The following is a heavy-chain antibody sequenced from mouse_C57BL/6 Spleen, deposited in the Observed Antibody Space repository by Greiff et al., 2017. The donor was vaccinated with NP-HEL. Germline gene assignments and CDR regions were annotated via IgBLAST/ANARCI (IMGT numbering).Heavy chain of an antibody. Sequence: EVMLVESGAGLVKPGGSLKLSCAASGFTFSSYAMSWVRQTPEKRLEWVAYIYSGGDYIYYADTVKGRFTITRDNARNTLYLQMSSLKSEDTAMDYCTRERGPGGYAMDYWGQGTSVTVSS. CDR1: GFTFSSYA. CDR3: TRERGPGGYAMDY. CDR2: IYSGGDYI. V-gene: IGHV5-9-1*02. J-gene: IGHJ4*01.